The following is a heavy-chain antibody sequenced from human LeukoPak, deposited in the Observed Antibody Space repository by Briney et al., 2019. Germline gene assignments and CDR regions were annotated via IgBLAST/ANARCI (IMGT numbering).Heavy chain of an antibody. Sequence: GGSLRLSCAASRFTFSGYAMHWVRQAPGKGLEWVAVISYDGTNKNYADSVKGRFTISRDNAKNSLYLQMNSLRADDTAVYYCARDRNSDWYFDLWGRGTLVTVSS. CDR3: ARDRNSDWYFDL. J-gene: IGHJ2*01. V-gene: IGHV3-30-3*01. CDR2: ISYDGTNK. CDR1: RFTFSGYA. D-gene: IGHD1-14*01.